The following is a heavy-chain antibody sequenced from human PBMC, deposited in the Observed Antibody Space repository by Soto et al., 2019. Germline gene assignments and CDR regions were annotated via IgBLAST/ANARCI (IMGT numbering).Heavy chain of an antibody. J-gene: IGHJ4*02. CDR1: GFTFNSYG. CDR2: ISYDGSDK. Sequence: QVQLVESGGGMVQPGRSLRLSCAASGFTFNSYGMHWVRQAPGKGLEWVAVISYDGSDKYYADSVKGRFTISRDNSKNTLYLQMISLRAEDTAVYYCSKDLDGLQGLVDSSFCFDYWGQGTLVTVSS. D-gene: IGHD3-16*02. V-gene: IGHV3-30*18. CDR3: SKDLDGLQGLVDSSFCFDY.